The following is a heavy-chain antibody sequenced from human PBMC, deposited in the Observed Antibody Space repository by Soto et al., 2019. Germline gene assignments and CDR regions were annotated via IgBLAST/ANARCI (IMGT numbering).Heavy chain of an antibody. D-gene: IGHD3-22*01. CDR3: ARGKDSDGYYYFDY. J-gene: IGHJ4*02. V-gene: IGHV4-31*03. CDR1: GSSFSSGGYY. CDR2: IYSSGGT. Sequence: PSETLSLTCSVSGSSFSSGGYYWSWIRHRPGKGLEWIGYIYSSGGTYYNPTLKSRITVSSDTSQNQLSLRLNSVTAADTAVYYCARGKDSDGYYYFDYWGQGTLVTVSS.